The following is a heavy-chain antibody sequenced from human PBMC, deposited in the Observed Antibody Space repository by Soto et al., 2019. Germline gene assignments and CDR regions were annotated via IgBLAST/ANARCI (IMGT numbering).Heavy chain of an antibody. J-gene: IGHJ5*02. CDR3: ARRGVPAARSSVWFDP. V-gene: IGHV3-48*01. CDR2: ISSSSSTI. CDR1: GFTFSSYS. Sequence: EVQLVESGGGLVQPGGSLRLSCAASGFTFSSYSMNWVRQAPGKGLEWVSYISSSSSTIYYADSVKGRFTISRDNAKKSLYLQMNSLRAEDTSVYYCARRGVPAARSSVWFDPWGQGTLVTVSS. D-gene: IGHD2-2*01.